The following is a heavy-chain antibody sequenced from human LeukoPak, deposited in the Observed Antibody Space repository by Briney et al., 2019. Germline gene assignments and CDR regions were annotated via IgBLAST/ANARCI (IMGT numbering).Heavy chain of an antibody. CDR2: IFYSGST. J-gene: IGHJ2*01. CDR1: GDSISTYY. D-gene: IGHD3-22*01. Sequence: KPSETLSLTCTVSGDSISTYYWTWIRQPPGKGLEWIGYIFYSGSTNYNPSLESRVSISADTSKNQFSLKLSSVTAADTAVYFCARVPENYYDSSGHYKLNWHFDLWGRGTLVTVFS. CDR3: ARVPENYYDSSGHYKLNWHFDL. V-gene: IGHV4-59*01.